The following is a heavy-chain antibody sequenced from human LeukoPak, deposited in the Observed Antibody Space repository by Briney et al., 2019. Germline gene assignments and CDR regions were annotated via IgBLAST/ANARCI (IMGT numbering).Heavy chain of an antibody. CDR2: ISHSGSI. Sequence: PGGSLRLSCAASGFTVSSNYMSWVRQAPGKGLEWIGEISHSGSITYNPSLESRVTISVDTSKNQFSLKLTSVTAADTAVYYCARGDSVVVILYYFDYWGQGTLVTVSS. V-gene: IGHV4-34*01. CDR1: GFTVSSNY. D-gene: IGHD3-22*01. CDR3: ARGDSVVVILYYFDY. J-gene: IGHJ4*02.